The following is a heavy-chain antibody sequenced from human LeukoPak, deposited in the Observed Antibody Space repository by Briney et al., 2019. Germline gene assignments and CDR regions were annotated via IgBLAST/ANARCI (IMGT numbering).Heavy chain of an antibody. CDR2: IYYSGIT. D-gene: IGHD3-22*01. CDR3: SRFTYYYDSSGYAIDY. J-gene: IGHJ4*02. CDR1: GGSISSSSYY. V-gene: IGHV4-39*01. Sequence: ASETLSLXCTVSGGSISSSSYYWGWIRQPPEKGPEWIGSIYYSGITYYNPSLKSRVTISVDTSKNQFSLKLSSVTAADTAVYYCSRFTYYYDSSGYAIDYWGQGTLVTVSS.